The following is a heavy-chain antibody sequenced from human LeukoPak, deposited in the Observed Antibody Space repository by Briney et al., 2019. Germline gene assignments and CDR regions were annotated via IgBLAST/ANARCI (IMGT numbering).Heavy chain of an antibody. CDR3: ARVEGAVVVTDWIGHGP. J-gene: IGHJ5*02. CDR2: IWYDGSNK. V-gene: IGHV3-33*01. CDR1: GFTFSSYG. D-gene: IGHD2-21*02. Sequence: GRSLRLSCAASGFTFSSYGMHWVRQAPGKGLEWVAVIWYDGSNKYYADSVKGRFTISRDNSKNTLYLQMNSLRAEDTAVYYCARVEGAVVVTDWIGHGPWGQGTLVTVSS.